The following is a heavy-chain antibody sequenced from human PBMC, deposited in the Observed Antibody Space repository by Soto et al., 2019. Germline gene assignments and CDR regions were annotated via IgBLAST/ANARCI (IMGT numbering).Heavy chain of an antibody. CDR2: IIPPFDAA. Sequence: QVHLVQSGAVVKKPGSSVKVSCKASGGTFNNYVFSWVRQAPGQGLEWMGNIIPPFDAANYPQKFQGRVTITADESTGKVYMDLSSLTSEDTAVYYCARDYRCWESDSFSDWLDPWGQGTLVTVSS. V-gene: IGHV1-69*18. J-gene: IGHJ5*02. CDR3: ARDYRCWESDSFSDWLDP. CDR1: GGTFNNYV. D-gene: IGHD1-26*01.